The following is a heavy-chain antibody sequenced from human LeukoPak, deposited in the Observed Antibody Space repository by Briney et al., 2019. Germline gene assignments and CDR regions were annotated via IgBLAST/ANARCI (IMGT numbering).Heavy chain of an antibody. D-gene: IGHD1-26*01. J-gene: IGHJ4*02. V-gene: IGHV3-7*05. CDR2: IKEDGSVK. Sequence: GGSLRLSCAASGFTFSGFWMSWVRQAPGKGPEWVANIKEDGSVKQYVDSVKGRFTISRDNAKNSLYLQMNSLRAEDTAVYYCASPAWDHHGDFDYSGQGILVTVSS. CDR1: GFTFSGFW. CDR3: ASPAWDHHGDFDY.